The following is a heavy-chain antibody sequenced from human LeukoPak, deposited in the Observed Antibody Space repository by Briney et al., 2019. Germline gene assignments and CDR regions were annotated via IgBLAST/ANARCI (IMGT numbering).Heavy chain of an antibody. D-gene: IGHD2-2*01. CDR1: GGTFSSYA. V-gene: IGHV1-69*04. CDR2: IIPIFDIA. Sequence: SVRVSCKASGGTFSSYAISWVRQAPGQGLEWMGRIIPIFDIANYAQKFQGRVTITADKSTSTAYMELSSLRSEDTAVYYCARDTRGTSSGWFDPWGQGTLVTVSS. J-gene: IGHJ5*02. CDR3: ARDTRGTSSGWFDP.